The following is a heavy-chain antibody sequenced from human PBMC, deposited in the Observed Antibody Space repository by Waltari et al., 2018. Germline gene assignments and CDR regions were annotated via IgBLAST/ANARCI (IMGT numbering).Heavy chain of an antibody. CDR3: ARMRREVVPAAIRGAFDI. CDR2: IFSNDEK. V-gene: IGHV2-26*01. Sequence: QVTLKESGPVLVKPTETLTLTCTVSGFSLSNARMGVSWIRQPPGKALEWLAHIFSNDEKSYSTSLKSRLTISKDTSKSQVVLTMTNMDPVDTATYYRARMRREVVPAAIRGAFDIWGQGTMVTVSS. J-gene: IGHJ3*02. D-gene: IGHD2-2*02. CDR1: GFSLSNARMG.